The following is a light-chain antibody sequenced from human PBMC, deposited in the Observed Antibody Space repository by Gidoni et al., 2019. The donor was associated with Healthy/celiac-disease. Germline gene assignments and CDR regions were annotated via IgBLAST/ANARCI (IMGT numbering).Light chain of an antibody. V-gene: IGKV3-15*01. J-gene: IGKJ5*01. CDR2: GAS. CDR3: QKYNNWPLT. CDR1: QSVSSN. Sequence: EIVMTQSPATLSVSPGERATLSCRASQSVSSNLAWYQQKPGQAHRLLSYGASTRATGIPARFSGSGSGTEFTLTISSLQSEDFAVYDCQKYNNWPLTFGQGTRLEIK.